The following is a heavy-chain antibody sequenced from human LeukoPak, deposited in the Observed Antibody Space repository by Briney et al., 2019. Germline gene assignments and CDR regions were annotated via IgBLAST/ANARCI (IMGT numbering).Heavy chain of an antibody. D-gene: IGHD1-26*01. Sequence: PXGSLRLSCAASGFTFSSYEMNWVRQAXGKGLEWVSYISSGGSTVYYADSVKGRFTISRDNAKNSLYLQMNSLRAEDTAVYYCARVIIVGATGIWGQGTMVTVSS. V-gene: IGHV3-48*03. CDR2: ISSGGSTV. CDR3: ARVIIVGATGI. J-gene: IGHJ3*02. CDR1: GFTFSSYE.